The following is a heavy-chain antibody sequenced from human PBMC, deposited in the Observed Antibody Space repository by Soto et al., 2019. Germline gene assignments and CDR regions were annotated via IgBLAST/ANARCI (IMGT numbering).Heavy chain of an antibody. Sequence: ASLKVSCKASGYTFTSYAMHCVRQAPGQRLERMGWINAGNGNTKYSQKFQGRVTITRDTSASTAYMELSSLRSEDTAVYYCARVPYYYDSSGTTYAPNWFDPWGQGTLVTVSS. CDR2: INAGNGNT. CDR3: ARVPYYYDSSGTTYAPNWFDP. J-gene: IGHJ5*02. CDR1: GYTFTSYA. D-gene: IGHD3-22*01. V-gene: IGHV1-3*01.